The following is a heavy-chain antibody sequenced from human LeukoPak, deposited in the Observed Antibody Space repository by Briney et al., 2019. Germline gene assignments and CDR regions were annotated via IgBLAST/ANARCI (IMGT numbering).Heavy chain of an antibody. J-gene: IGHJ4*01. CDR3: ARAVHSSSALDY. V-gene: IGHV4-31*03. CDR2: IYYSGST. D-gene: IGHD6-13*01. Sequence: TLSLTCTVSGGSISSGGYYWSWIRQHPGKGLEWIGYIYYSGSTYYNPSLKSRVTISVDTSKNQFSLKLSSVTTADTAVYYCARAVHSSSALDYWXXXTLVIVSS. CDR1: GGSISSGGYY.